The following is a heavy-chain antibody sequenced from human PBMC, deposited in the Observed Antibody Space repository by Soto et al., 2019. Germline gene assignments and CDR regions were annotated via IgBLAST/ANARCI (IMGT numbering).Heavy chain of an antibody. D-gene: IGHD4-17*01. Sequence: GVSLRLSCAASGFTFSSYGMHWVRQAPGKGLEWVAVISYDGSNKYYADSVKGRFTISRDNSKNTLYLQMNSLRAEDTAVYYCAKDSPVTPDWGQGTLVTVSS. CDR1: GFTFSSYG. CDR2: ISYDGSNK. V-gene: IGHV3-30*18. J-gene: IGHJ4*02. CDR3: AKDSPVTPD.